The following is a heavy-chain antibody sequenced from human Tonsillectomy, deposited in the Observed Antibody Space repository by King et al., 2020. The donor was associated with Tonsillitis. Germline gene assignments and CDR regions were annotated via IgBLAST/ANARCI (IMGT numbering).Heavy chain of an antibody. Sequence: VQLVESGGGLVQPGGSLRLSCAASGFTFSSYAMSWVRQAPGKGLEWVSAISGSGGSTYYADSVKGRFTISRDNSKNTLYLQMNSLRAEDTALYYCAKNLLGGSGWLPPRAFDIWGQGTMVTVSS. V-gene: IGHV3-23*04. D-gene: IGHD6-19*01. J-gene: IGHJ3*02. CDR2: ISGSGGST. CDR3: AKNLLGGSGWLPPRAFDI. CDR1: GFTFSSYA.